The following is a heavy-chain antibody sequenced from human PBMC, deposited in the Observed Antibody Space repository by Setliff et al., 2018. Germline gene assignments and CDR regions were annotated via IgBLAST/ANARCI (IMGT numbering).Heavy chain of an antibody. D-gene: IGHD5-12*01. CDR2: VYSSVYSSGIT. J-gene: IGHJ4*02. CDR1: GGSISSGSYY. Sequence: SETLSLTCTVSGGSISSGSYYWSWIRQPAGRGLEWVGRVYSSVYSSGITSYNPSLQSRVTISMDTSKNQFSLKMTSVTAADTAMYYCAGTPARDTTWLSPFDYWGQGTLVTVSS. V-gene: IGHV4-61*02. CDR3: AGTPARDTTWLSPFDY.